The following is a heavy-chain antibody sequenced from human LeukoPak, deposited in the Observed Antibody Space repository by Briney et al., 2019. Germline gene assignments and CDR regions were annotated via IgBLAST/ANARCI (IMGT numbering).Heavy chain of an antibody. D-gene: IGHD6-13*01. V-gene: IGHV3-48*01. Sequence: PGGSLRLSCAASGFIFSSYTMNWVRQAPGKGLEWVSYIGSSSSTIYYADSVKGRFTISRDNAKSSMYLQMDSLRAEDTAVYYCARDLMGIAYRGAFYYWGQGTLVTVSS. CDR1: GFIFSSYT. CDR2: IGSSSSTI. J-gene: IGHJ4*02. CDR3: ARDLMGIAYRGAFYY.